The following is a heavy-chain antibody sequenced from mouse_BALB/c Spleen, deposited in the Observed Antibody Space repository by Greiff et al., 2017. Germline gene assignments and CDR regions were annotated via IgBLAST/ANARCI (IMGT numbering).Heavy chain of an antibody. J-gene: IGHJ2*01. Sequence: EVNLVESGGGLVQPGGSRKLSCAASGFTFSSFGMHWVRQAPEKGLEWVAYISSGSSTIYYADTVKGRFTISRDNPKNTLFLQMTSLRSEDTAMYYCARSIYYGYDGDYFDYWGQGTTLTVSS. CDR2: ISSGSSTI. V-gene: IGHV5-17*02. D-gene: IGHD2-2*01. CDR1: GFTFSSFG. CDR3: ARSIYYGYDGDYFDY.